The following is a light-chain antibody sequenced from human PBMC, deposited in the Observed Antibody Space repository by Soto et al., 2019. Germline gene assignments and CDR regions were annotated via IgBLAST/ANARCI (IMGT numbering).Light chain of an antibody. CDR1: QGISSF. Sequence: QLTQSPSSLSASIGDRVTITCRASQGISSFLAWYQQKPGKAPKLLIYAASTLQSGIQSRFSGSGSGTDFTLTISSLQPEDFATYYCQQLNIDSYPITFGQGTRLEIK. CDR3: QQLNIDSYPIT. CDR2: AAS. V-gene: IGKV1-9*01. J-gene: IGKJ5*01.